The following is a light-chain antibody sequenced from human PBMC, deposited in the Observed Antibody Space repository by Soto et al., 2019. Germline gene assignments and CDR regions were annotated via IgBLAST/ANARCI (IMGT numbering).Light chain of an antibody. CDR3: SSFTSTSTYV. J-gene: IGLJ1*01. CDR2: EVN. Sequence: QSALTQPASVSGSPGQSITISCTGTSSDVGGCNCVSWYQQYPGKAPKIMIYEVNNRPSGVSSRFSGSKSGNTASLTISGLQAEDEADYYCSSFTSTSTYVFGTGTKLTVL. V-gene: IGLV2-14*01. CDR1: SSDVGGCNC.